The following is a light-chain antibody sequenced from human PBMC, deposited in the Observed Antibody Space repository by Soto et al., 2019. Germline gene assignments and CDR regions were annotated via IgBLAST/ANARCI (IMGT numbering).Light chain of an antibody. CDR3: QAYSSKLRT. V-gene: IGKV1-5*01. CDR2: DAS. J-gene: IGKJ1*01. Sequence: DIQLTQSPSTLSASVGDRVILTCRASQSINTWLAWYQQKSGKAPSLLIYDASSLESGVPSRFSGRGAGTEFTLVISSLQPEDFATYYCQAYSSKLRTFGHGTKVEI. CDR1: QSINTW.